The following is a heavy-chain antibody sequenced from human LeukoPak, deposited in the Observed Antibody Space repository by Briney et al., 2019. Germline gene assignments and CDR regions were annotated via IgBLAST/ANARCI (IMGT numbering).Heavy chain of an antibody. D-gene: IGHD3-3*01. Sequence: GGSLRLSCAASGITFSSYAMSWVRQAPGKGLEWVSSISSSSSYIYYADSVKGRFTISRDNAKNSLYLQMNSLRAEDTAVYYCARDGQYYDFWSGYYWYYYMDVWGKGTTVTVSS. CDR2: ISSSSSYI. V-gene: IGHV3-21*01. CDR3: ARDGQYYDFWSGYYWYYYMDV. J-gene: IGHJ6*03. CDR1: GITFSSYA.